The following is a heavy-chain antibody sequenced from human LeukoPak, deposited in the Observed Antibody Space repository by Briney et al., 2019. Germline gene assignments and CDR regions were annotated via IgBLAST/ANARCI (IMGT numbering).Heavy chain of an antibody. CDR3: ARDSGSGSNDY. J-gene: IGHJ4*02. D-gene: IGHD1-26*01. Sequence: SVKVSCKASGGTFSSYAISWVRQAPGQGLEWMGGIIPIFGTANYAQNFQGRVTFISNTSATTAFMELSSLRSEDAAVYYCARDSGSGSNDYWGQGTLVTVSS. CDR1: GGTFSSYA. CDR2: IIPIFGTA. V-gene: IGHV1-69*05.